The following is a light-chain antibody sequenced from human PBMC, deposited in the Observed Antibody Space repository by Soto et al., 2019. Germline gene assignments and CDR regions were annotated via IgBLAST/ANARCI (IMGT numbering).Light chain of an antibody. V-gene: IGLV1-40*01. CDR2: GNS. Sequence: QSVRTQPPSGSGAPGQRVTISCPGSSSNIGAGYDVHWYQQLPGTAPKLLIYGNSNRPSGVPDRFSGSKSGTSASLAITGLQAEDEADYYCQSYDSSLSAYYVFGTGTKVTVL. CDR3: QSYDSSLSAYYV. J-gene: IGLJ1*01. CDR1: SSNIGAGYD.